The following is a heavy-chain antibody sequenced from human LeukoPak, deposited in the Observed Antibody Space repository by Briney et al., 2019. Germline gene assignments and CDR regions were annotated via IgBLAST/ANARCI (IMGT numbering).Heavy chain of an antibody. CDR3: TTVDLLLRFGELEDYYYYGMAV. CDR1: GFTFSNAW. J-gene: IGHJ6*02. CDR2: IKRKTDGGTT. Sequence: PGGSLRLSCAASGFTFSNAWMSWVRQAPGKGLEWVGRIKRKTDGGTTDYAAPVKGRFTISRDDSKNTLYLQMNSLTTEDTAVYFCTTVDLLLRFGELEDYYYYGMAVWGQGTTVTVSS. V-gene: IGHV3-15*01. D-gene: IGHD3-10*01.